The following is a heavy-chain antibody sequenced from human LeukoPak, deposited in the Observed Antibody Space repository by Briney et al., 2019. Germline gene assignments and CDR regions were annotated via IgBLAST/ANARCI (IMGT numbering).Heavy chain of an antibody. CDR1: GFTFRSYG. V-gene: IGHV3-7*01. CDR2: IKQDGSEK. CDR3: ARARTRYSGSYGGAFDI. Sequence: GGSLRLSCEASGFTFRSYGIHWVRQAPGKGLEWVANIKQDGSEKYYVDSVKGRFTISRDNAKNSLYLQMNSLRAEDTAVYYCARARTRYSGSYGGAFDIWGQGTMVTVSS. D-gene: IGHD1-26*01. J-gene: IGHJ3*02.